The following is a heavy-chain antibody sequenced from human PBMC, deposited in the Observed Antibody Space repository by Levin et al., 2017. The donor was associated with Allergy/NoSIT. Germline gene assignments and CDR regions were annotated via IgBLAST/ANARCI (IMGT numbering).Heavy chain of an antibody. CDR3: TRQGYSHGREY. Sequence: GGSLRLSCAASGFTFSGSAMHWVRQASGKGLEWVGRIRSKANNYATAYGASVKGRFTISRDDSKNTAYLQMNSLKTEDTAVYYCTRQGYSHGREYWGQGTLVTVSS. CDR2: IRSKANNYAT. J-gene: IGHJ4*02. D-gene: IGHD5-18*01. CDR1: GFTFSGSA. V-gene: IGHV3-73*01.